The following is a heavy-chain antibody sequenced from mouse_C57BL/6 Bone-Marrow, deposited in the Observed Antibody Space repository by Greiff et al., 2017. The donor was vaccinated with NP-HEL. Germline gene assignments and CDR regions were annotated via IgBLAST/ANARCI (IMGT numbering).Heavy chain of an antibody. CDR3: ARRDYVTYYAMDY. J-gene: IGHJ4*01. V-gene: IGHV1-81*01. Sequence: VKLMESGAELARPGASVKLSCKASGYTFTSYGISWVKQRTGQGLEWIGEIYPRSGNTYYNEKFKGKATLTADKSSSTAYMELRRLTSEDSAVYFCARRDYVTYYAMDYWGQGTSVTVSS. CDR2: IYPRSGNT. CDR1: GYTFTSYG. D-gene: IGHD2-13*01.